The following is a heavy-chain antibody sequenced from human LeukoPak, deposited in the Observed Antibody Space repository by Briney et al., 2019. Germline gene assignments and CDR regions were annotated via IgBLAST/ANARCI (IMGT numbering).Heavy chain of an antibody. CDR3: AKDDYGDANLNWFDP. D-gene: IGHD4-17*01. CDR2: ISGDGGST. J-gene: IGHJ5*02. CDR1: GFTFDDYA. Sequence: PGGSLRLSCAASGFTFDDYAMHWVRQAPGKGLEWVSLISGDGGSTYYGDSVKGRITISRDNSQNSLDLQMNSLRTEDTALYYCAKDDYGDANLNWFDPWGQGTLVTVSS. V-gene: IGHV3-43*02.